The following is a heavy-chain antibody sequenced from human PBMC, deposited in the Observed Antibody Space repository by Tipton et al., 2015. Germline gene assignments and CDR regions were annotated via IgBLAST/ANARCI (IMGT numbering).Heavy chain of an antibody. CDR2: IFYSGDT. J-gene: IGHJ4*02. CDR1: GGSISNHY. V-gene: IGHV4-59*11. CDR3: ARHKGSGAYPWDY. D-gene: IGHD3-10*01. Sequence: TLSLTCTVPGGSISNHYWGWIRQPPGKGLEYIGYIFYSGDTNYNPSLKSRVSMSVDTSKNQISLTLTSVTAADTAVYYCARHKGSGAYPWDYWGQGTLFPVSS.